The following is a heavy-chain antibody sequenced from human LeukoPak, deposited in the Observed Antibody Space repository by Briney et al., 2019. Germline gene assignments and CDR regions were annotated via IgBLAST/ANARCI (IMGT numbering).Heavy chain of an antibody. D-gene: IGHD1-26*01. J-gene: IGHJ3*02. V-gene: IGHV4-34*01. Sequence: SETLSLTCAVYGGSFSGYYWSWIRQPPGKGLEWIGEINHSGSTNYNPSLKSRVTISVDTSKNQFSLKLSSVTPEDTAVYYCARAWWELYAFDIWGQGTMVTVSS. CDR2: INHSGST. CDR1: GGSFSGYY. CDR3: ARAWWELYAFDI.